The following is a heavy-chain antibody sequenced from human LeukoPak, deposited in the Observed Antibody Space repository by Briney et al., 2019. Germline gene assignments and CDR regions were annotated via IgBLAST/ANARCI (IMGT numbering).Heavy chain of an antibody. CDR1: GFTFSNYA. V-gene: IGHV3-7*05. D-gene: IGHD3-10*01. Sequence: GGSLRLSCAASGFTFSNYAMNWVRQAPGKGLEWVANINQDGSQKSCVDSVKGRFSISRDNAKNSLYLQMHSLRAEDTAVYYCARSNREFASGSGDYWGQGTLVTVSS. CDR3: ARSNREFASGSGDY. CDR2: INQDGSQK. J-gene: IGHJ4*02.